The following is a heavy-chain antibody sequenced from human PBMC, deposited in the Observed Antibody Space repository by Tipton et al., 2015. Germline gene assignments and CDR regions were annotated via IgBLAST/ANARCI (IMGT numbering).Heavy chain of an antibody. J-gene: IGHJ4*02. CDR2: IRSKTYGETT. Sequence: SLRLSCTTSGFDFGVYAMNWVRQAPGKGLEWVGFIRSKTYGETTGYAASVKGRFTISRDNAKNSLYLQMNSLRAEDTAVYYCAREDTAIDFDYWGQGTLVTVSS. V-gene: IGHV3-49*04. CDR3: AREDTAIDFDY. D-gene: IGHD5-18*01. CDR1: GFDFGVYA.